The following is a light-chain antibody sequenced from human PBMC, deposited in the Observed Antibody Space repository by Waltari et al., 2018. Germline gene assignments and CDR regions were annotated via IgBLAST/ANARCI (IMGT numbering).Light chain of an antibody. V-gene: IGLV8-61*01. CDR2: KAN. CDR1: SGSLSTTSY. CDR3: ALYMGSGIWV. J-gene: IGLJ3*02. Sequence: QTVVTQEPSLSVSPGGTVTLTFALSSGSLSTTSYATWDQQNPGQAPSTLGYKANPPSSVVPDRLAGSILGNTAALTITGAQADDESDYYCALYMGSGIWVFGGGTRLTVL.